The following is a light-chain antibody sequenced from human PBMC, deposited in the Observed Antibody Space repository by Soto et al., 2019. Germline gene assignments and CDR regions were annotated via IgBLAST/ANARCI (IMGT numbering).Light chain of an antibody. CDR3: QHLDTNWP. CDR2: DAS. V-gene: IGKV1-5*01. CDR1: HNIAKW. Sequence: IQMTQSPSTLSASVGDSVTITCRASHNIAKWLAWYQQKPGRAPRLLIYDASTLQTGVPSRFSGSGSGTEFTLTITGLRPDDFATYYCQHLDTNWPFXQGTKVDIK. J-gene: IGKJ1*01.